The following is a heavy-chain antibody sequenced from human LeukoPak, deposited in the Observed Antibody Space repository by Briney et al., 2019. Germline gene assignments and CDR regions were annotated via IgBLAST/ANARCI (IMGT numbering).Heavy chain of an antibody. D-gene: IGHD3-22*01. J-gene: IGHJ5*01. CDR2: INHSGST. CDR1: VGSFRGYS. CDR3: ARGGGWRRHYYDSSGYSTENWFAP. Sequence: SETLSLTCAVYVGSFRGYSWSWIRQPPGKGLEWIGEINHSGSTNYNPSLKSRVTMSVDTSNNQFSLKLGSVTAADTAVYYCARGGGWRRHYYDSSGYSTENWFAPWGEGRLLTVSS. V-gene: IGHV4-34*01.